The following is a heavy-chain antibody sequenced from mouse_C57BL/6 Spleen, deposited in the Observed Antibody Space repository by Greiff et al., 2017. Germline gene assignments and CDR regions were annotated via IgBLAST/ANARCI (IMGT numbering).Heavy chain of an antibody. D-gene: IGHD2-5*01. CDR1: GYTFTDYE. Sequence: VQLQQSGAELVRPGASVTLSCKASGYTFTDYEMHWVKQTPVHGLEWIGAIDPETGGTAYNQKFKGKAILTADKSSSTAYMELRSLTSEDSAVYYGTRGSYYSNPYYFDYWGQGTTLTVSS. CDR2: IDPETGGT. J-gene: IGHJ2*01. V-gene: IGHV1-15*01. CDR3: TRGSYYSNPYYFDY.